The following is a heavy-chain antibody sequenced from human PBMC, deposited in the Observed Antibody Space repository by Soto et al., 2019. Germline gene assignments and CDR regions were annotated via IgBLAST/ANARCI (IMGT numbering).Heavy chain of an antibody. V-gene: IGHV3-72*01. CDR1: GFILTDHY. D-gene: IGHD1-26*01. CDR3: ASLAGAQGGFNY. Sequence: EVELVESGGGLVQPGGSLSLSCAASGFILTDHYMDWVRQPPGKGLEWVGRTTKKANSYTTEYAASVKGRFTIARDDSKNSLYLQINSLKTEDTAVDYCASLAGAQGGFNYWGQGTQVTVSS. CDR2: TTKKANSYTT. J-gene: IGHJ4*02.